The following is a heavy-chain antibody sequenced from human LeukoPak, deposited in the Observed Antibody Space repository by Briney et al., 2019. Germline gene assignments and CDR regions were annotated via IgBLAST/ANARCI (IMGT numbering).Heavy chain of an antibody. CDR2: MNPNSSNT. CDR1: GYTFTSYD. D-gene: IGHD3-10*01. CDR3: ARRQVVYGSGSRTADWFDP. Sequence: ASVKVSCKASGYTFTSYDINWVRQATGQGLEWMGWMNPNSSNTGYAQKFQGRVTMTRNTSISTAYMELSSLRSEDTAVYYCARRQVVYGSGSRTADWFDPWGQGTLVTVSS. J-gene: IGHJ5*02. V-gene: IGHV1-8*01.